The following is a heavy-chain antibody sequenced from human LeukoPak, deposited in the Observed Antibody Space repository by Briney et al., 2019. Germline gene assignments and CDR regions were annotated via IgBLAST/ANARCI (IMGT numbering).Heavy chain of an antibody. Sequence: GGSLRLSCAAAGFSFRTYYMTWVRQAPGKGLEWVANIKQDGSERYYVDSVKGRFTISRDNAKNSLYLQMNSLRAEDTAVYYCAREGRGVTGYFDYWGQGTLVTVYS. D-gene: IGHD3-10*01. CDR2: IKQDGSER. J-gene: IGHJ4*02. V-gene: IGHV3-7*01. CDR3: AREGRGVTGYFDY. CDR1: GFSFRTYY.